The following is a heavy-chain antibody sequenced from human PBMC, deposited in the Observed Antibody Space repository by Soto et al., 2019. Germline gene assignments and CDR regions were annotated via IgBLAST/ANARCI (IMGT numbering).Heavy chain of an antibody. J-gene: IGHJ6*02. V-gene: IGHV4-59*01. Sequence: SETLSLTCTVSGDSISSYYWSWIRQPPGKGLEWIGYIYYSGSTNYNPSLKSRVTISVDTSKNQFSLKLSSVTAADTAVYYCARDLGGYSYGYAYYYYYGMDVWGQGTTVTVSS. D-gene: IGHD5-18*01. CDR3: ARDLGGYSYGYAYYYYYGMDV. CDR2: IYYSGST. CDR1: GDSISSYY.